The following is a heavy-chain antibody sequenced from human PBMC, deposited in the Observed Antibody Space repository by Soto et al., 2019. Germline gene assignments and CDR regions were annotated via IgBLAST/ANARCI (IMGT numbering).Heavy chain of an antibody. CDR2: IYYSGST. CDR3: ARESGYYDSSGYYSDFDY. CDR1: GGSISSSSYY. Sequence: SETLSLTCTVSGGSISSSSYYWGWIRQPPGKGLEWIGSIYYSGSTYYNPSLKSRVTISVDTSKNQFSLKLSSVTAADTAVYYCARESGYYDSSGYYSDFDYWGQGTLVTVSS. J-gene: IGHJ4*02. D-gene: IGHD3-22*01. V-gene: IGHV4-39*07.